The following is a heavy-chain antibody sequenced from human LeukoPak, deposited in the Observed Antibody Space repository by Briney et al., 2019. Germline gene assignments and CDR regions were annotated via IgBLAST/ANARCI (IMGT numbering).Heavy chain of an antibody. J-gene: IGHJ4*02. CDR2: ISYDGSNK. D-gene: IGHD6-13*01. CDR1: GFTFSSYA. Sequence: PGRSLRLSCAASGFTFSSYAMHWVRQAPGKGLEWVAVISYDGSNKYYADSVKGRFTISRDNSKNTLYLQMNSLRAEDTAVYYCARDLGQESSTPNLEIDYWGQGTLVTVSS. CDR3: ARDLGQESSTPNLEIDY. V-gene: IGHV3-30-3*01.